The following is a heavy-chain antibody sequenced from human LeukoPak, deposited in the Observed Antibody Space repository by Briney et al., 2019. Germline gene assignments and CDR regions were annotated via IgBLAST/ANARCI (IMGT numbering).Heavy chain of an antibody. CDR3: ARDSISSYGYDWFDP. D-gene: IGHD5-18*01. CDR2: IYYSGST. CDR1: GGSISSYY. V-gene: IGHV4-59*01. Sequence: PSETLSLTCTVSGGSISSYYWSWLRQPPGKGLEWIGYIYYSGSTNYNPSLKSRVTISVDTSKNQFSLKLSSVTAADTAVYYCARDSISSYGYDWFDPWGQGTLVTVSS. J-gene: IGHJ5*02.